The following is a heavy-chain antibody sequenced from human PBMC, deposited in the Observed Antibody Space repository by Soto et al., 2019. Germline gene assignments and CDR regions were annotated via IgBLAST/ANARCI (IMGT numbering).Heavy chain of an antibody. Sequence: EVQLLESGGGLVQPGGSLRLACVASEFTFRNYAMSWVRQAPGKWLEWVSSIVGNGKTTYYADSVKGRFTISRDNSENTVFLQMNSLRADDTALYYGAKGLVWSSTWEVDYWGQGTLVTVSS. J-gene: IGHJ4*02. CDR3: AKGLVWSSTWEVDY. CDR1: EFTFRNYA. D-gene: IGHD6-13*01. V-gene: IGHV3-23*01. CDR2: IVGNGKTT.